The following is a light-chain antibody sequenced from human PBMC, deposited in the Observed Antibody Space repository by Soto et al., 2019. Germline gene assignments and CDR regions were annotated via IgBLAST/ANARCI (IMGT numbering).Light chain of an antibody. CDR1: SIDVGGYNS. CDR2: DVS. CDR3: SSYTSSSTVV. Sequence: QSALTQPASVSGSPGQSITISCTGTSIDVGGYNSVSWYQQHPGKAPKLMIYDVSNRPSGVSNRFSGSKSVNTASLTISGLQAEDEADYYCSSYTSSSTVVFGGGTKQTVL. J-gene: IGLJ2*01. V-gene: IGLV2-14*03.